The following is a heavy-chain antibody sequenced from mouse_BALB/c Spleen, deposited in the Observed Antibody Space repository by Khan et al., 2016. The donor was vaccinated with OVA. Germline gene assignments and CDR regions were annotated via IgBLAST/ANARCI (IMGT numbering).Heavy chain of an antibody. V-gene: IGHV3-5*02. CDR2: IYYSGTV. Sequence: VQLQESGPGLVKPSQTVSLTCTVTGISITSGNYRWSWIRQFPGNKLEWIGNIYYSGTVTYNPSLTSRTTITRDTSKNQFFLEMNSLTAEDAATYSCARDYGSLYWYFDVWGAGTTVTVSP. D-gene: IGHD1-1*01. CDR3: ARDYGSLYWYFDV. CDR1: GISITSGNYR. J-gene: IGHJ1*01.